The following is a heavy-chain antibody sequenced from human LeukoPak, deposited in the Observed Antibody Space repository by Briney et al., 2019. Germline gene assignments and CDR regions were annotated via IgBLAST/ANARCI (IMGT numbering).Heavy chain of an antibody. V-gene: IGHV4-34*01. CDR3: ARGRYQYYYDSSGYLYWFDY. D-gene: IGHD3-22*01. CDR1: GGSFSGYY. J-gene: IGHJ4*02. CDR2: INHSGST. Sequence: SETLSLTCAVYGGSFSGYYWSWIRQPPGKGLEWIGEINHSGSTNYNPSLKSRVTISVDTSKNQFSLKLSSVTAADTAVYYCARGRYQYYYDSSGYLYWFDYWGQGTLVAVSS.